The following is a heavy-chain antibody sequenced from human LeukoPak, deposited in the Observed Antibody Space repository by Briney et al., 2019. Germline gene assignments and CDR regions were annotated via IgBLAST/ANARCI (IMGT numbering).Heavy chain of an antibody. V-gene: IGHV5-51*01. D-gene: IGHD3-22*01. CDR1: GYSFTSYW. CDR2: IYPGDSDT. Sequence: GESLKISCEGSGYSFTSYWIGWVRQMPGKGLEWMGIIYPGDSDTRYSPSFQGQVTISADKSISTAYLQWSSLKASDTAMYYCARQDEGYYYDSSGPDYWGQGTLVTVSS. CDR3: ARQDEGYYYDSSGPDY. J-gene: IGHJ4*02.